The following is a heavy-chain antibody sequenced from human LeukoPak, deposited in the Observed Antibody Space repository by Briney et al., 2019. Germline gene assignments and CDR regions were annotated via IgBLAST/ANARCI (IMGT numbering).Heavy chain of an antibody. CDR1: GFIFSDYW. CDR3: AKSALQDRSTWCEHYDC. V-gene: IGHV3-7*01. J-gene: IGHJ4*02. Sequence: GGSLRLSCTASGFIFSDYWMSWVRQAPGKGLEWVANIKQDGSEKHYVDSVKDRFTISRDTAKSSLYLQMNSLRAEDTAVYYCAKSALQDRSTWCEHYDCWGPGTLVTVSS. CDR2: IKQDGSEK. D-gene: IGHD4/OR15-4a*01.